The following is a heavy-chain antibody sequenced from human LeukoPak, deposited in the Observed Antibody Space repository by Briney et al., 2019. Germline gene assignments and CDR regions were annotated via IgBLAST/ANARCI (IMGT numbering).Heavy chain of an antibody. J-gene: IGHJ3*02. CDR3: ARGLTVRRAFDI. D-gene: IGHD4-11*01. Sequence: SETLSLTCTVSGGSISSSSYSWGWIRQPPGKGLEWIGSIYYSGSTNYNPSLKSRVTISVDTSKNQFSLKLSSVTAADTAVYYCARGLTVRRAFDIWGQGTMVTVSS. CDR2: IYYSGST. CDR1: GGSISSSSYS. V-gene: IGHV4-39*07.